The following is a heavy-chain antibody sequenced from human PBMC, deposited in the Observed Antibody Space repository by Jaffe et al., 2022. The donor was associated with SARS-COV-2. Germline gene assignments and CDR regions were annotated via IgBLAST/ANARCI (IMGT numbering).Heavy chain of an antibody. CDR3: ARSSVAVPAANYYFDY. CDR1: GYTFTGYY. CDR2: INPNSGGT. Sequence: QVQLVQSGAEVKKPGASVKVSCKASGYTFTGYYMHWVRQAPGQGLEWMGRINPNSGGTNYAQKFQGRVTMTRDTSISTAYMELSRLRSDDTAVYYCARSSVAVPAANYYFDYWGQGTLVTVSS. V-gene: IGHV1-2*06. D-gene: IGHD2-2*01. J-gene: IGHJ4*02.